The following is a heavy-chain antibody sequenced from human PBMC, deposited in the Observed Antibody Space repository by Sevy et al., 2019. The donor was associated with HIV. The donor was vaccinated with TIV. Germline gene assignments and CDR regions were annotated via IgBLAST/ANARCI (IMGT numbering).Heavy chain of an antibody. CDR2: ISSSGTTI. V-gene: IGHV3-11*01. CDR3: ARAVDKTFDY. D-gene: IGHD2-2*01. Sequence: GGSLRLSCAASGFTFSDYYMSWIRQPPGKGLEWVSHISSSGTTIYYADSMKGRLTISRDNAKNALYLQMNSLRAEDTAVYYCARAVDKTFDYWGQGTLVTVSS. J-gene: IGHJ4*02. CDR1: GFTFSDYY.